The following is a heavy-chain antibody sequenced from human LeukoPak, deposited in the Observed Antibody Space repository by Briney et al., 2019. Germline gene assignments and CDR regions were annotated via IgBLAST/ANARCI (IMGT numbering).Heavy chain of an antibody. D-gene: IGHD5/OR15-5a*01. Sequence: GGSLRLSCAASGFTVSSNYMSWVRQAPNKRLEWLSVIYSGGNTYYADSVKGRFTISRDNSMNTLYLQMNNLRVEDTAVYYCACLWGSSTSGTFDYWGQGTLVTVSS. CDR1: GFTVSSNY. CDR2: IYSGGNT. V-gene: IGHV3-53*01. J-gene: IGHJ4*02. CDR3: ACLWGSSTSGTFDY.